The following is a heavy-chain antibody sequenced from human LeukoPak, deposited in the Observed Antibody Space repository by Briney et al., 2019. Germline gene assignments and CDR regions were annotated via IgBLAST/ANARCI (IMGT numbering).Heavy chain of an antibody. Sequence: GGSLRLSCAASGFTFSSYGMHWVRQAPGKGLEWVAVIWYDGSNKYYADSVKGRFTISRDNSKNTLYLQMNSLRAEDTAVYYCARDSYLGVEMATFGPDYWGQGTLVTVSS. J-gene: IGHJ4*02. D-gene: IGHD5-24*01. CDR3: ARDSYLGVEMATFGPDY. V-gene: IGHV3-33*01. CDR1: GFTFSSYG. CDR2: IWYDGSNK.